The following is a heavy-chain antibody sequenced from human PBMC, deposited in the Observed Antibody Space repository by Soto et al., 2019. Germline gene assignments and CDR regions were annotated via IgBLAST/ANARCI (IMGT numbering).Heavy chain of an antibody. V-gene: IGHV3-15*04. J-gene: IGHJ4*02. CDR2: IESKTDGGTT. CDR1: GFTFSNTC. Sequence: EVQLVESGGGLVEPGGSLRLSCTASGFTFSNTCMNWVRQAPGKGLEWIGRIESKTDGGTTDYAAPVKGRFTISRDDSKNTLYLQMNSLKTEDTAVYYCARDYYASGQLFGYFDFWGQGTLAIVSS. D-gene: IGHD3-10*01. CDR3: ARDYYASGQLFGYFDF.